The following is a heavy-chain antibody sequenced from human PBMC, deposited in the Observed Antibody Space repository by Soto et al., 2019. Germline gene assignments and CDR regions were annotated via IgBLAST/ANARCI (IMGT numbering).Heavy chain of an antibody. V-gene: IGHV4-34*01. J-gene: IGHJ6*03. CDR1: GGSFSGCY. CDR3: ARLTTTYYYYMDV. D-gene: IGHD4-4*01. Sequence: TSETLSLTCAVYGGSFSGCYWSWIRQPPGKGLEWIGEINHSGSTNYNPSLKSRVTISVDTSKNQFSLKLSSVTAADTAVYYCARLTTTYYYYMDVWGKGTTVTVSS. CDR2: INHSGST.